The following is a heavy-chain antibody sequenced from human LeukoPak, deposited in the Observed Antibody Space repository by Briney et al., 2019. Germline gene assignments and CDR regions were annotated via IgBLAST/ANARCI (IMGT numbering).Heavy chain of an antibody. CDR3: ARDSRYDEGY. Sequence: ASVKVSCKASGYTFTSYGISWVRQAPGQRLEWMGWISAYNGKTNYAQKLKGKVNMTTDTSTSTAYMELRRLRSDDTGVYCCARDSRYDEGYWGQGTLVSVSS. D-gene: IGHD5-12*01. J-gene: IGHJ4*02. CDR1: GYTFTSYG. CDR2: ISAYNGKT. V-gene: IGHV1-18*01.